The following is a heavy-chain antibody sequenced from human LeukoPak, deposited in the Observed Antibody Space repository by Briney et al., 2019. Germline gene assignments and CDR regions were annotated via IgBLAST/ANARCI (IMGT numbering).Heavy chain of an antibody. V-gene: IGHV3-74*01. D-gene: IGHD3-22*01. J-gene: IGHJ4*02. CDR2: IHSDGSST. Sequence: PGGSLRLSCAASGFTFSSYWMHWVRQAPGKGLVWVSRIHSDGSSTSYADSVRGRFTISRDDAKSTPYLQINGLRAEYTAVYYCARSGWPYYFDYWGQGTLVTVSS. CDR3: ARSGWPYYFDY. CDR1: GFTFSSYW.